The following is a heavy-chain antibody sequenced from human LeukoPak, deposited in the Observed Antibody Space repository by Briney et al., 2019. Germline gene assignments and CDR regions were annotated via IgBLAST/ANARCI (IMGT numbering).Heavy chain of an antibody. V-gene: IGHV3-43D*04. J-gene: IGHJ4*02. CDR1: GFDFDDYM. D-gene: IGHD4-23*01. CDR3: ARGGYGGVFDY. CDR2: ISWDGGTT. Sequence: GGSLRLSCAASGFDFDDYMMHWVRQVPGKGLEWVSLISWDGGTTNYADSVKGRFTISRDNSKNSLYFLMNDLTAEDTAFYYCARGGYGGVFDYWGQGTLVTVPS.